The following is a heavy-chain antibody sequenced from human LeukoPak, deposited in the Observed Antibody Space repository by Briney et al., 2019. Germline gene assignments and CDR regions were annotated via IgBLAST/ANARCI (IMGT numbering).Heavy chain of an antibody. J-gene: IGHJ4*02. V-gene: IGHV4-59*08. CDR2: IYYSGST. Sequence: KPSETLSLTCTVSGGSISTYYWSWIRQPPGKGLEWIGYIYYSGSTNYNPSLKSRVTISVDTSKNQFSLKLSSATAADTAVYYCARHTYSGDYYDSSGYYFYYFDYWGQGTLVTVSS. CDR1: GGSISTYY. D-gene: IGHD3-22*01. CDR3: ARHTYSGDYYDSSGYYFYYFDY.